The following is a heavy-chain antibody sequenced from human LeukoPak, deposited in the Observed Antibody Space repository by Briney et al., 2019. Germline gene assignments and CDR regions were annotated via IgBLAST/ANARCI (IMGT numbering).Heavy chain of an antibody. CDR3: ARCGSSSGWWGSHDY. D-gene: IGHD6-6*01. J-gene: IGHJ4*02. CDR1: GGSISSYY. CDR2: INYSGST. V-gene: IGHV4-59*01. Sequence: SETLSLTCTVSGGSISSYYWSWIRQPPGKGLEWIGYINYSGSTNYNPSLKSRVTISVDTSKNQFSLKLSSVTAADTAVYYCARCGSSSGWWGSHDYWGQGTLVTVSS.